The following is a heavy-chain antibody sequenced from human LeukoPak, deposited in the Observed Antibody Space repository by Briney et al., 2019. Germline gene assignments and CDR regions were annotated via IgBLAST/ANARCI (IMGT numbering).Heavy chain of an antibody. V-gene: IGHV3-15*01. J-gene: IGHJ5*02. D-gene: IGHD3-10*01. CDR1: GFTFSNAW. Sequence: GGSLRLSCAASGFTFSNAWMSWVRQAPGKGLEWVGRIKSKTDGGTTDYAAPVKGRFTISRDDSKNTLYLQMNSLKTEDTAVYYCTRDRKWLLWFGGDWFDPWGQGTLVTVSS. CDR3: TRDRKWLLWFGGDWFDP. CDR2: IKSKTDGGTT.